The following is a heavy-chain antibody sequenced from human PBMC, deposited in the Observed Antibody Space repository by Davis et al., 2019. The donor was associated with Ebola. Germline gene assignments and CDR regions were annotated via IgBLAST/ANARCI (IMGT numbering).Heavy chain of an antibody. J-gene: IGHJ5*02. CDR3: ASGSYYWFDP. CDR1: GGSISSSSYY. CDR2: IYYSWST. V-gene: IGHV4-39*01. Sequence: SETLSPTCTVSGGSISSSSYYWGWIRQPPGKGLEWIGSIYYSWSTYYNLPLKSRVTISVDTSKNQFSLKLSPMTAADTAVYYWASGSYYWFDPWGQGTLVTVSS. D-gene: IGHD1-26*01.